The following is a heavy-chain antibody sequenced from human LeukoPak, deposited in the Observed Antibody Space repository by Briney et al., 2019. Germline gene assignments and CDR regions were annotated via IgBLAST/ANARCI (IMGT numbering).Heavy chain of an antibody. Sequence: VGSLRLSCAASGFTFSDYYMSWIRQAPGKGLEWVSYISSSGSTIYYADSVKGRFTISRDNAKNSLYLQMNSLRVEDTAVYYCASALSSNSLFDYWGQGTLVTVSS. CDR2: ISSSGSTI. CDR1: GFTFSDYY. CDR3: ASALSSNSLFDY. J-gene: IGHJ4*02. D-gene: IGHD4-23*01. V-gene: IGHV3-11*04.